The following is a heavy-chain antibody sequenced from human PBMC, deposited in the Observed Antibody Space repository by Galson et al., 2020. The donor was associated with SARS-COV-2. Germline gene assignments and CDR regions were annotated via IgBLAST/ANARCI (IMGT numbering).Heavy chain of an antibody. V-gene: IGHV1-24*01. CDR2: FDPEDGET. J-gene: IGHJ4*02. D-gene: IGHD1-26*01. CDR3: ATGRYSGSYRTNVEFDY. CDR1: GYTLTELS. Sequence: ASVKVSCKVSGYTLTELSMHWVRQAPGKGLEWMGGFDPEDGETIYAQKFQGRVTMTEDTSTDTAYMELSSLRSEDTAVYYCATGRYSGSYRTNVEFDYWGQGTLVTVSS.